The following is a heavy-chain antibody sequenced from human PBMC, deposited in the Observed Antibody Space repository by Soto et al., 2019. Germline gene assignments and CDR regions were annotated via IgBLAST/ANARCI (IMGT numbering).Heavy chain of an antibody. CDR2: ISYDGSNK. J-gene: IGHJ6*03. V-gene: IGHV3-30*18. CDR1: GFTFSSYG. D-gene: IGHD2-8*01. Sequence: GGSLRLSCAASGFTFSSYGMHWVRQAPGKGLEWVAVISYDGSNKYYADSVKGRFTISRDNSKNTLYLQMNSLRAEDTAVYYCAKDKVHCTNGVCSHYYMDVSGKGTTVTVSS. CDR3: AKDKVHCTNGVCSHYYMDV.